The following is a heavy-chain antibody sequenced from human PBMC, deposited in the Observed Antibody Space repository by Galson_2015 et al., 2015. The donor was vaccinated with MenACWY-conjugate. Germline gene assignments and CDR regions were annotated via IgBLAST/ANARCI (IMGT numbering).Heavy chain of an antibody. CDR1: GYTFTSYG. V-gene: IGHV1-18*04. J-gene: IGHJ6*02. D-gene: IGHD3-3*01. CDR3: ASYYDFWSGYYNAPHGRPSYYYYGMDV. Sequence: SVKVSCKASGYTFTSYGISWVRQAPGQGLEWMGWISAYNGNTNYAQKLQGRVTMTTDTSTSTAYMELRSLRSDDTAVYYCASYYDFWSGYYNAPHGRPSYYYYGMDVWGQGTTVTVSS. CDR2: ISAYNGNT.